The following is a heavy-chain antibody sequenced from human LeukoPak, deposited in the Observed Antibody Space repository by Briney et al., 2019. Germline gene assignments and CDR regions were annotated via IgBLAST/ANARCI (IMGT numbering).Heavy chain of an antibody. D-gene: IGHD3-10*01. V-gene: IGHV3-30*18. Sequence: GGSLRLSCAASGFTFSSYGMYWVRQAPGKGLEWVAVISYDGSNKYYADSVKGRFTISRDNSKNTLYLQMNSLRAEDTAVYYCAKGEGLLWFGELSPPYYYYGVDVWGQGTTVTVSS. CDR3: AKGEGLLWFGELSPPYYYYGVDV. CDR2: ISYDGSNK. CDR1: GFTFSSYG. J-gene: IGHJ6*02.